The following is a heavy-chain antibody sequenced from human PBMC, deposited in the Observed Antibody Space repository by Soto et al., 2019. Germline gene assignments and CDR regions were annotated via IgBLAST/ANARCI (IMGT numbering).Heavy chain of an antibody. D-gene: IGHD6-6*01. J-gene: IGHJ6*03. V-gene: IGHV3-11*01. CDR2: ISSSGSTI. CDR3: ARDGREEQLVGNYYYYYYMDV. Sequence: GGSLRLSCAASGFTFSDYYMSWIRQAPGKGLEWVSYISSSGSTIYYADSVKGRFTISRDNAKNSLYLQMNSLRAEDTAVYYCARDGREEQLVGNYYYYYYMDVWGKGTTVTVSS. CDR1: GFTFSDYY.